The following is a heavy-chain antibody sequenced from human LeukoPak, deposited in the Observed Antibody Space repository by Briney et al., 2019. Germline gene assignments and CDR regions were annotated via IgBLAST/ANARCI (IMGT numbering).Heavy chain of an antibody. CDR2: IYYSGST. CDR3: ARPSVRGSGWIYGRRVERYFDY. D-gene: IGHD6-19*01. J-gene: IGHJ4*02. Sequence: PSETLSLTCTVSGGSISSYYWSWIRRPPGKGLEWIGYIYYSGSTNYNPSLKSRVTISVDTSKNQFSLKLSSVTAADTAVYYCARPSVRGSGWIYGRRVERYFDYWGQGTLVTVSS. CDR1: GGSISSYY. V-gene: IGHV4-59*12.